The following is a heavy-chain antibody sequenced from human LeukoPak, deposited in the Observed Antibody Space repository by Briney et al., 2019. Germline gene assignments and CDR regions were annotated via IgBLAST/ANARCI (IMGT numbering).Heavy chain of an antibody. J-gene: IGHJ3*02. CDR2: VWYDGSNK. CDR3: ARDVRIHGDSYDALDI. CDR1: GFTFSNYG. Sequence: PGGSLRLSCAASGFTFSNYGMHWVRQAPGKGLEWVAVVWYDGSNKYYADSVKGRFTISRDNSKNTLYLQMNSLRAEDTAVYYCARDVRIHGDSYDALDIWGQGTMVTVSS. V-gene: IGHV3-33*01. D-gene: IGHD4-17*01.